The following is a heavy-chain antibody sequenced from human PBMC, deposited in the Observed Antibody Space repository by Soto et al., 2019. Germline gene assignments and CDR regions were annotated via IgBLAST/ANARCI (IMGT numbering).Heavy chain of an antibody. V-gene: IGHV1-58*01. J-gene: IGHJ6*02. Sequence: QMQLVQSGPEVKKPGTSVKVSCKASGFTFTSSAVQWVRQARGQRLEWIGWIVVGSGNTNYAQKFQERVTITRDMSTSTAYMELSSLRSEDTAVYYCAADRPSTTGTTSYYYGMDVWGQGTTVTVSS. CDR1: GFTFTSSA. CDR3: AADRPSTTGTTSYYYGMDV. CDR2: IVVGSGNT. D-gene: IGHD1-1*01.